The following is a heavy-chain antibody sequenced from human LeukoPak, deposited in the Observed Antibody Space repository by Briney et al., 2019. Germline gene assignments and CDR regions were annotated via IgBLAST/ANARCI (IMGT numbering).Heavy chain of an antibody. D-gene: IGHD2-15*01. CDR3: ARQVLYCSGGSCDDN. Sequence: SETLSLTCTVSGVSISSSSYYWGWIRQPPGKGLEWIGGIYYSGSTYYNPSLKSRVTISVDTSKNQFSRKLSSVTAADTAVYYCARQVLYCSGGSCDDNWGQGTLVTVSS. CDR2: IYYSGST. CDR1: GVSISSSSYY. V-gene: IGHV4-39*01. J-gene: IGHJ4*02.